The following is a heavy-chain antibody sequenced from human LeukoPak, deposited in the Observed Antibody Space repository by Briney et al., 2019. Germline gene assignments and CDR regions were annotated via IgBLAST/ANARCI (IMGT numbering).Heavy chain of an antibody. D-gene: IGHD3-10*01. V-gene: IGHV3-53*01. Sequence: PGGSLRLSCAASGFTVSSNYMNWVRQAPGKGLEWVSAISSTDAGTYHADSVRGRFTISRDSSKNSLYLQMNSLRAEDTAVYYCARGGHGSGSWGRFDYWGQGTLVTVSS. CDR2: ISSTDAGT. CDR3: ARGGHGSGSWGRFDY. J-gene: IGHJ4*02. CDR1: GFTVSSNY.